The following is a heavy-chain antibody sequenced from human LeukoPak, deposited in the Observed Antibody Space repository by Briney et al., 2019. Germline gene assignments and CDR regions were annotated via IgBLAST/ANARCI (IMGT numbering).Heavy chain of an antibody. J-gene: IGHJ2*01. CDR2: IIPIFGTA. CDR3: ARAADSGSYHYWYFDL. CDR1: GGTFSSYA. Sequence: GASVKVSFKASGGTFSSYAISWVRQAPGQGLDWMGGIIPIFGTANYAQKFQGRVTITTDESTSTAYMELSSLRSEDTAVYYCARAADSGSYHYWYFDLWGRGTLVTVSS. V-gene: IGHV1-69*05. D-gene: IGHD1-26*01.